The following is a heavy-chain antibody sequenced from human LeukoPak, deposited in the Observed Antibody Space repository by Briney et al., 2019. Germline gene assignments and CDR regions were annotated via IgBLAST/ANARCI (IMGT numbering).Heavy chain of an antibody. CDR2: ISGSGGST. D-gene: IGHD2-15*01. V-gene: IGHV3-23*01. J-gene: IGHJ4*02. CDR1: GFTFSSYA. Sequence: PGGSLRLSCAASGFTFSSYAMNWVRQAPGKGLEWVSVISGSGGSTYYAGTVKGRFTISRDNSKNTLYLQMNSLRVEHTAVYYCAKNGGSQCYSHLDSWGQGPLVTVSS. CDR3: AKNGGSQCYSHLDS.